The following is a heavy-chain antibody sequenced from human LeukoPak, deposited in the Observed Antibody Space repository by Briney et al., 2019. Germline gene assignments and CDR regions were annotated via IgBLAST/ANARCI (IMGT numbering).Heavy chain of an antibody. Sequence: GGSLRLSCAASGFAISTYAMAWVRQAPGKGFEWISSLSSGRSPSYSDSLEGRLTMSSDNARNTLYLQMDNLRGEDTAMYYCARQLGYCAAGTCYFDSWGHGTQVTVSS. V-gene: IGHV3-21*04. CDR3: ARQLGYCAAGTCYFDS. J-gene: IGHJ4*01. CDR1: GFAISTYA. D-gene: IGHD2-8*02. CDR2: LSSGRSP.